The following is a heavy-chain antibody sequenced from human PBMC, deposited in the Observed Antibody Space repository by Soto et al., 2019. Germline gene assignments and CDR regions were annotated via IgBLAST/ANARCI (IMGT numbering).Heavy chain of an antibody. CDR2: IVVGSGNT. Sequence: SVKVSCKASGFTFTSSAVQWVRQARGQRLEWIGWIVVGSGNTNYAQKFQERVTITRDMSTSTAYMELSSLRSEDTAVYYCAAYYDSSGYYEPFTYYFDYWGQGTLVTVSS. D-gene: IGHD3-22*01. CDR3: AAYYDSSGYYEPFTYYFDY. CDR1: GFTFTSSA. J-gene: IGHJ4*02. V-gene: IGHV1-58*01.